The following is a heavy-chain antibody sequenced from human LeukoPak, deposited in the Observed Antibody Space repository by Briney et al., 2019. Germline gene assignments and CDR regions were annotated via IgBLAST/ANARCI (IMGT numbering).Heavy chain of an antibody. V-gene: IGHV3-23*01. CDR3: AKGGYSSGWRNYFDY. D-gene: IGHD6-19*01. CDR2: ISATGGST. CDR1: GFTFSSYG. J-gene: IGHJ4*02. Sequence: GGSLRLSCAASGFTFSSYGITWVRQAPGKGLEWVSTISATGGSTYYADSVKGRFTISRDNSKDTLYLQMNSLRAEDTAVYYCAKGGYSSGWRNYFDYWGQGTLVTVSS.